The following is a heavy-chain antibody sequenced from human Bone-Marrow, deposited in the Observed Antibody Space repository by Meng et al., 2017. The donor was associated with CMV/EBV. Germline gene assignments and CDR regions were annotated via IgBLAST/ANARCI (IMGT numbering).Heavy chain of an antibody. CDR1: GGSFSGFY. J-gene: IGHJ5*02. CDR2: INHSGST. CDR3: ARVPPRRATVLYNWFDP. Sequence: YGGSFSGFYWSFIRQPPGKGLEWIGEINHSGSTNYNPSLESRVTISVDTSKNQFPLKLSSVTAADTAVYYCARVPPRRATVLYNWFDPWGQGTLVTVSS. D-gene: IGHD4-11*01. V-gene: IGHV4-34*01.